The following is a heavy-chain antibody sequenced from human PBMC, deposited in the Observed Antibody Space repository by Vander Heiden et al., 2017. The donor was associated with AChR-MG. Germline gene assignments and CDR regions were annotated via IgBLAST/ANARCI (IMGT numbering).Heavy chain of an antibody. CDR1: SGTFSSYA. Sequence: QVQLVQSGAEVKKPGSSVKVSCKASSGTFSSYAISWVRQAPGQGLEWMGGIIPIFATASYAQKFQGRVTITADKSTSTAFMELSSLRSDDTAVYYWASGSPDYSYGSGSWGYFDYWGQGTLVTVSS. J-gene: IGHJ4*02. CDR3: ASGSPDYSYGSGSWGYFDY. V-gene: IGHV1-69*06. CDR2: IIPIFATA. D-gene: IGHD3-10*01.